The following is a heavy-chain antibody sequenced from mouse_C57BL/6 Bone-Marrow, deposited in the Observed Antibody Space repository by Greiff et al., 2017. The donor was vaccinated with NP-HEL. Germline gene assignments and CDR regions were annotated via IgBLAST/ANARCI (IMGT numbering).Heavy chain of an antibody. J-gene: IGHJ1*03. V-gene: IGHV3-6*01. CDR3: ANWYFDV. CDR2: ISYDGSN. Sequence: EVQLQESGPGLVKPSPSLSLTCSVTGYSITSGYYWNWIRQFPGNKLEWMGYISYDGSNNYNPSLKNRISITRDTSKNQFFLKLNSVTTEDTATYYCANWYFDVWGTGTTVTVSS. CDR1: GYSITSGYY.